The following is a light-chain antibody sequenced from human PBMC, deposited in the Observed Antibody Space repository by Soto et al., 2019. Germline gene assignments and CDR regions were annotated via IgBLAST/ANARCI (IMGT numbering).Light chain of an antibody. CDR1: TGAVTTDHF. CDR3: LLTYSGARV. CDR2: DTN. V-gene: IGLV7-46*01. Sequence: QAVVTQEPSLTVSPGGTVTLTCGSSTGAVTTDHFPYWFQQKPGQAPRTLIYDTNNKYSRTPARFSGSLLGDKAALTLSGAQPEDEADYYCLLTYSGARVFGGGTKVTVL. J-gene: IGLJ3*02.